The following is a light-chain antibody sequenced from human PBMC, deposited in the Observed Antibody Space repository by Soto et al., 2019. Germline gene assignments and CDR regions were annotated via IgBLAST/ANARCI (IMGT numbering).Light chain of an antibody. CDR2: EVS. V-gene: IGLV2-14*01. J-gene: IGLJ2*01. CDR1: SSDIGGYNY. CDR3: NSFASSNSLI. Sequence: QSVLTQPASVSGSLGQSITIFCTGTSSDIGGYNYVSWYQQHPGKAPKLIIYEVSYRPSGVSNRFSASKSANTASLTISGLQAEDEADYYCNSFASSNSLIFGGGTKLTVL.